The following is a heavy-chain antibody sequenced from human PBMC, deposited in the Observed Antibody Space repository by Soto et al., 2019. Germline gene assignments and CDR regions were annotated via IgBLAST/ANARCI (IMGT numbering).Heavy chain of an antibody. CDR2: INSDGSST. CDR1: GFTFSSYW. CDR3: ARDPPATRHGMDV. V-gene: IGHV3-74*01. Sequence: GGSLRLSCAASGFTFSSYWMHWVRQAPGKGLVWVSRINSDGSSTYYADSVRGRFTISRDNSKNTLYLQMKSLRAEDTAVYYCARDPPATRHGMDVWGQGTTVTVSS. J-gene: IGHJ6*02.